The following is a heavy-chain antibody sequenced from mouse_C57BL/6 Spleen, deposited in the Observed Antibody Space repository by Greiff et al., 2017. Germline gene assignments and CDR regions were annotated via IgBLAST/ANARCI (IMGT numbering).Heavy chain of an antibody. CDR2: INPNNGGT. J-gene: IGHJ4*01. V-gene: IGHV1-26*01. CDR3: ASLAGTDYAMDY. D-gene: IGHD4-1*01. CDR1: GYTFTDYY. Sequence: EVQLQQSGPELVKPGASVKISCKASGYTFTDYYMNWVKQSHGKSLEWIGDINPNNGGTSYNQKFKGKATLTVDTSSSTAYMELRSLTSEDSAVYYCASLAGTDYAMDYWGQGTSVTVSS.